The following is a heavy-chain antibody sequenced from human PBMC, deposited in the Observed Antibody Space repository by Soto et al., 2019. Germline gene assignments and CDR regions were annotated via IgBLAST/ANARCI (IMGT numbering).Heavy chain of an antibody. CDR1: GGSISSSNW. CDR2: IYHSGST. CDR3: ARDLRYYYGSGSYYYYYGMDV. Sequence: SETLSLTCAVSGGSISSSNWWSWVRQPPGKGLEWIGEIYHSGSTNYNPSLKSRVTISVDKSKNQFSLKLSSVTAADTAVYYCARDLRYYYGSGSYYYYYGMDVWGQGTTVT. D-gene: IGHD3-10*01. J-gene: IGHJ6*02. V-gene: IGHV4-4*02.